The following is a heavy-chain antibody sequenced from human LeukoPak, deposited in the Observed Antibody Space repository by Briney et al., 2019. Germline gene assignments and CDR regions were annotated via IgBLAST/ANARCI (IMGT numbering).Heavy chain of an antibody. CDR2: IYSGGST. Sequence: GGSLRLSCAASAFTVSSNYMSWVRQAPGKGLEWVSLIYSGGSTDYADSVRGRFTISRDNSKNTLYLQMNSLRAEDTAVYYCARWGCSGGSCYFDYWGQGTLVTVSS. V-gene: IGHV3-66*01. J-gene: IGHJ4*02. CDR1: AFTVSSNY. CDR3: ARWGCSGGSCYFDY. D-gene: IGHD2-15*01.